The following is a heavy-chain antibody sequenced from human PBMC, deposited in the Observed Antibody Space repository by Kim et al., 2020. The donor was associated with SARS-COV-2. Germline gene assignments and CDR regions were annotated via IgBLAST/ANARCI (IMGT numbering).Heavy chain of an antibody. CDR2: ISARDGNT. V-gene: IGHV1-18*04. D-gene: IGHD4-17*01. CDR1: GYMFTSYG. Sequence: ASVKVSCKACGYMFTSYGFSWVRQAPGQGLEWLGWISARDGNTKYGQKAQGRVIMTTDTSTNTAYMELWSLRSDDTAKYYCARGAYGDVSFDYWGQGTLV. J-gene: IGHJ4*02. CDR3: ARGAYGDVSFDY.